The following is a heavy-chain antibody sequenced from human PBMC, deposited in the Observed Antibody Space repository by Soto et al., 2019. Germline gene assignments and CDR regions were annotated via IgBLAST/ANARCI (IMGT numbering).Heavy chain of an antibody. Sequence: ASVKVSCKASGYTFTSYAMQWVRQAPGQRLEWMGWINAGNGNTKYSQKFQGRVTMTRNTSISTAYMELSSLRSEDTAVYYCARSPANDFWSGCLVDWGQGTLVTVSS. CDR3: ARSPANDFWSGCLVD. CDR2: INAGNGNT. CDR1: GYTFTSYA. D-gene: IGHD3-3*01. V-gene: IGHV1-3*01. J-gene: IGHJ4*02.